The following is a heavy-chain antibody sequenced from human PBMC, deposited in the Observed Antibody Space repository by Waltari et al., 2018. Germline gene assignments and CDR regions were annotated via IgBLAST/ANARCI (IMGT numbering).Heavy chain of an antibody. D-gene: IGHD6-13*01. CDR2: LYGTATT. V-gene: IGHV4-38-2*01. Sequence: QVQLQESGPRLVKPSETLSLSCAVSGYSISSGWYWVWMRHLPGKGLEWIGSLYGTATTSYSPSLQSRVTISSDTSTNNFYLNLTSVTAADTAVYYCARGRRLISSSWYTLEAFDIWGQGTMVTVSS. CDR3: ARGRRLISSSWYTLEAFDI. CDR1: GYSISSGWY. J-gene: IGHJ3*02.